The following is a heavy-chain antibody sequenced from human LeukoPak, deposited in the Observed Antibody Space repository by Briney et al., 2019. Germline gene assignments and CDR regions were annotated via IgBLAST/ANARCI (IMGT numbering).Heavy chain of an antibody. Sequence: GESLKISCQGSGCIFTSYWIGWVRPLPGKGLGGMGIIYPGDSDTRYSPSFQGQVTISADKSISTAYLQWSSLKASDTAMYYCARRAIAVATIDYWGQGTLVTVSS. V-gene: IGHV5-51*01. J-gene: IGHJ4*02. D-gene: IGHD6-19*01. CDR3: ARRAIAVATIDY. CDR1: GCIFTSYW. CDR2: IYPGDSDT.